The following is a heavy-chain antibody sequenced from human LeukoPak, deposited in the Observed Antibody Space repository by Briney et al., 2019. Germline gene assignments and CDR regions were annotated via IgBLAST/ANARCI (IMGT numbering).Heavy chain of an antibody. CDR1: GGSISSSSYH. J-gene: IGHJ4*02. Sequence: SETLSLTCTVSGGSISSSSYHWGWIRQPPGKGLEWIGSMYYSGSTYYNPSLKSRVTISVDTSKNQFSLKLSSVTAADTAVYYCAPYSPAQGNFDYWGQGTLVTVSS. D-gene: IGHD6-13*01. V-gene: IGHV4-39*01. CDR2: MYYSGST. CDR3: APYSPAQGNFDY.